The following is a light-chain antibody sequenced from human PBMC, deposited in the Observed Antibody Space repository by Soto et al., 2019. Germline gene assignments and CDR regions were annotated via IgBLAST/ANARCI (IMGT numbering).Light chain of an antibody. CDR3: QQYATSPWT. V-gene: IGKV3-20*01. CDR2: GAS. J-gene: IGKJ1*01. Sequence: EIVLTQSPGTLSLSPGERATLSCRASQSVSSSYLAWYQQKPGQAPRLLIYGASSRATGVPDRFSGSGSGTDFPLTISRLEPEDFAVFYCQQYATSPWTFGQGTNVEIK. CDR1: QSVSSSY.